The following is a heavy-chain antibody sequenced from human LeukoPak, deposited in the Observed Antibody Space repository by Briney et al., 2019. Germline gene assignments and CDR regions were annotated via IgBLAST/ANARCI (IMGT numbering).Heavy chain of an antibody. CDR2: ISSSGSTI. J-gene: IGHJ4*02. V-gene: IGHV3-48*03. Sequence: PGGSLRLSCAASGFTFSSYEMNWVRQAPGKGLEWVSYISSSGSTIYYADSVKGRFTISRDDAKTSMYLQMSSMRAEDTAVYYCARDLVAVAHFDSWGQGTLVTVSS. CDR3: ARDLVAVAHFDS. CDR1: GFTFSSYE. D-gene: IGHD6-19*01.